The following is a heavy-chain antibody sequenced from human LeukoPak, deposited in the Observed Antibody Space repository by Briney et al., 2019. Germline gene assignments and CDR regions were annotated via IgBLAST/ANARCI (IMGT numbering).Heavy chain of an antibody. V-gene: IGHV1-69*04. CDR2: IIPILGIA. CDR3: ALIVVVPAAPKSGGQY. J-gene: IGHJ4*02. Sequence: GASVXXXCKASGGTFSSYAXSWVRQXPXXGXEXMGXIIPILGIANYAQKFQGRVTITADKSTSTAYMELSSLRSEDTAVYYCALIVVVPAAPKSGGQYWGQGTLVTVSP. CDR1: GGTFSSYA. D-gene: IGHD2-2*01.